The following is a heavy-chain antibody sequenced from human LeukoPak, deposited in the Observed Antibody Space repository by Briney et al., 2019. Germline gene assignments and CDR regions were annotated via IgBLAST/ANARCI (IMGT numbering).Heavy chain of an antibody. Sequence: ASVRVSFKTSGYTFTGNHMHWVRHAPGQGLEWMTWINPTTGATTYAENFQGRVTVTRDTSIKTAYMELSGLRFDDTAMYYCGRGGYSYGDFAYWGQGTLVTVSS. CDR2: INPTTGAT. D-gene: IGHD5-18*01. J-gene: IGHJ4*02. CDR3: GRGGYSYGDFAY. CDR1: GYTFTGNH. V-gene: IGHV1-2*02.